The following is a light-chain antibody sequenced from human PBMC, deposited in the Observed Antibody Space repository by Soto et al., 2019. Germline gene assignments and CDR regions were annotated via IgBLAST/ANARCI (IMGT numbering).Light chain of an antibody. J-gene: IGKJ1*01. V-gene: IGKV3D-7*01. CDR1: QKIDSRY. CDR2: GAS. Sequence: EMVLTQSAGTLSLSRGERATLSCRASQKIDSRYIAWYQKKNGQAPRLLIYGASNRATGIPDRFSGSGSVTDFTLTISSLQPEDFATYYCLQDYNYPWTFGQGTKVDIK. CDR3: LQDYNYPWT.